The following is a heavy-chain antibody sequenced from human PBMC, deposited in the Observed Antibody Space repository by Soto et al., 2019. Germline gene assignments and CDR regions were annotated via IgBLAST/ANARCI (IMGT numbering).Heavy chain of an antibody. Sequence: SVKVSCKASGGTFSSYAISWVRQAPGQGLEWMGGIIPIFGTANYAQKFQGRVTITADESTSTAYMELSSLRSEDTAVYYCARNPAGMEVYYYGMDVWGQGTTVTVSS. CDR3: ARNPAGMEVYYYGMDV. D-gene: IGHD2-2*01. CDR2: IIPIFGTA. J-gene: IGHJ6*02. V-gene: IGHV1-69*13. CDR1: GGTFSSYA.